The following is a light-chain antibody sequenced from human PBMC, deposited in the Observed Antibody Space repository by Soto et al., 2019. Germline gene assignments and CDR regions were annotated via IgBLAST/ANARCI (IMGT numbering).Light chain of an antibody. CDR1: QSLLHSNGYNY. CDR3: MQALQTLWT. V-gene: IGKV2-28*01. J-gene: IGKJ1*01. Sequence: DIVMTQSPLSLPVTPGEPAPISCRSSQSLLHSNGYNYLDWYLQKPGQSPQLLIYLGSNRSSGVPDRFSGSGSGTDFTLKISRVEAEDVGVYYCMQALQTLWTFGQGTKVDIK. CDR2: LGS.